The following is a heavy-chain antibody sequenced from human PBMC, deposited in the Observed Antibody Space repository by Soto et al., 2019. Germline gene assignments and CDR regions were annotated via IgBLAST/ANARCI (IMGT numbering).Heavy chain of an antibody. J-gene: IGHJ5*02. CDR3: ARGHQAKFRDYNSAFDP. CDR1: GGTFSSYA. CDR2: IIPICGTA. Sequence: GASVKVSCKASGGTFSSYAISWVRQAPGQGLEWMGGIIPICGTANYAQKVQGRVTITADESTSTAYMELSSLRSEDTAVYYCARGHQAKFRDYNSAFDPWRQGTLVTASS. V-gene: IGHV1-69*13. D-gene: IGHD1-1*01.